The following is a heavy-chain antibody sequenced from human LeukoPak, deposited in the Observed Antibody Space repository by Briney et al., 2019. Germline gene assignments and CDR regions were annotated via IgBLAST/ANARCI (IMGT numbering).Heavy chain of an antibody. D-gene: IGHD5-18*01. Sequence: SETLSLTCTVSGGSISSYYWSWIRQPPGKRLEWIGYIYYSGSTNYNPSLKSRVTISLDTSKNQFSLKLSSVTAADTAVYYCARLGGYSYGYTDYWGQGTLVTVSP. J-gene: IGHJ4*02. CDR2: IYYSGST. CDR1: GGSISSYY. CDR3: ARLGGYSYGYTDY. V-gene: IGHV4-59*08.